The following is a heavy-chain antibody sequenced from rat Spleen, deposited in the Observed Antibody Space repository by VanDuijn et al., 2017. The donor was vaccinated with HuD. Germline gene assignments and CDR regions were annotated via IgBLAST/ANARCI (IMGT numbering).Heavy chain of an antibody. J-gene: IGHJ2*01. V-gene: IGHV2-32*01. CDR3: ARDFSYGY. Sequence: QVQLKESGPGLVQPSQTLSLTCSVSGFSLTTFHVHWVRQSPGKGLEWMGVIWNDGDTSYNSAFKSRLRISRDTSKSQVFLEVSSLQTEDTATYYSARDFSYGYWGQGGRVTVSS. CDR1: GFSLTTFH. CDR2: IWNDGDT. D-gene: IGHD1-3*01.